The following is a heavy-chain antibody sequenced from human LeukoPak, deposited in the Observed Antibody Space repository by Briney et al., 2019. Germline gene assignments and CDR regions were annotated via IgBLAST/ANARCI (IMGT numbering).Heavy chain of an antibody. V-gene: IGHV3-48*01. J-gene: IGHJ4*02. CDR3: AKDSYSGYSSSLDY. D-gene: IGHD6-13*01. CDR2: ISSSRTT. CDR1: GFPFSSYS. Sequence: GGSLRLSCAASGFPFSSYSMNWVRQAPGEGLEWVSYISSSRTTSYADSVKGRFTISRDNAKNSLYLQMNSLRAEDMALYYCAKDSYSGYSSSLDYWGQGTLVTVSS.